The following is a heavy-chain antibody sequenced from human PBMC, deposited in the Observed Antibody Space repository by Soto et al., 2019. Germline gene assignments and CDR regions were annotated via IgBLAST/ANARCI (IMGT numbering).Heavy chain of an antibody. CDR3: AQTEDGGRSRTPAGWFDA. D-gene: IGHD2-15*01. V-gene: IGHV2-26*01. Sequence: QVTLKESGPVLVKPTETLTLTCTVSGFSLSNAGMGVSWIRQPPGKALEWLAHIFSNDERRFSTSLKNRLTISKDTFNSQVVRTMTNMDPVDTATYYCAQTEDGGRSRTPAGWFDAWGQGTLVTVSS. CDR2: IFSNDER. J-gene: IGHJ5*02. CDR1: GFSLSNAGMG.